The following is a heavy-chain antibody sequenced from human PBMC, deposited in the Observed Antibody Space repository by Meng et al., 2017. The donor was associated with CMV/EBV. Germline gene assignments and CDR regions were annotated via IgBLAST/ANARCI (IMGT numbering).Heavy chain of an antibody. Sequence: VRRRDSGPGLVKPSQSLSLTCTVSGGSISSGDYYWSWIRQPPGKGLEWIGYIYYSGSTYYNPSLKSRVTISVDTSKNQFSLKLSSVTAADTAVYYCARDNRRGGVDYWGQGTLVTVSS. CDR2: IYYSGST. D-gene: IGHD3-3*01. CDR3: ARDNRRGGVDY. J-gene: IGHJ4*02. V-gene: IGHV4-30-4*08. CDR1: GGSISSGDYY.